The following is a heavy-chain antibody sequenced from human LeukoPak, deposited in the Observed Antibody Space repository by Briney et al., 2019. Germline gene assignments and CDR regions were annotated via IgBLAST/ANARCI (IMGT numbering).Heavy chain of an antibody. CDR1: GYTFTGYY. J-gene: IGHJ4*02. V-gene: IGHV1-2*02. CDR3: ARDLVWFGELFGY. D-gene: IGHD3-10*01. CDR2: INPNSGGT. Sequence: ASVKVSCKASGYTFTGYYMHWVRQAPGQGLEWMGWINPNSGGTNYAQKFQGRVTMTRDTSISTAYMELSRLRSDDTAVYYCARDLVWFGELFGYWGQGTLVTVSS.